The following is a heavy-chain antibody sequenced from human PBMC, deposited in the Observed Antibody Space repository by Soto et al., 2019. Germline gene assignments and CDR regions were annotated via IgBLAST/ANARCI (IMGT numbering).Heavy chain of an antibody. CDR1: GYSFTSYW. V-gene: IGHV5-51*01. Sequence: PGESLKISCKGSGYSFTSYWIGWVRQMPGKGLEWMGIIYPGDSDTSYSPSFQGQVTISADKSISTAYLQWSSLKASDTAMYYCARQASAGGVVIPSVVWGQGTTVTVSS. CDR2: IYPGDSDT. J-gene: IGHJ6*02. CDR3: ARQASAGGVVIPSVV. D-gene: IGHD3-22*01.